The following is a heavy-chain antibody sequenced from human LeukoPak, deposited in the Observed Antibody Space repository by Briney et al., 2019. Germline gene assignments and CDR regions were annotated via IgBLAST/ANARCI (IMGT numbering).Heavy chain of an antibody. CDR3: AKDCSF. CDR1: GFTLSNYA. V-gene: IGHV3-23*01. D-gene: IGHD2-15*01. CDR2: ISGSGGAT. J-gene: IGHJ4*02. Sequence: PGASLRLSCVGSGFTLSNYAMSWVRQAPGKGLEWVSAISGSGGATYYADSVKGRFTISRDNSRNTLYLQMNSLRAEDTAVYYCAKDCSFWGRGTLVTVSS.